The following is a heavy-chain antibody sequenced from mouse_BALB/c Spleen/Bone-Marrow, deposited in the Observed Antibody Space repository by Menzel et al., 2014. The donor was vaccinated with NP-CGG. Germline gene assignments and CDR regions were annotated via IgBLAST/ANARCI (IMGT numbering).Heavy chain of an antibody. Sequence: EVQGVESGGGLVQPGGSRKLSCAASGFTFSSFGMHWVRQAPEKGLEWVAYISSGSSTIYYADTVKGRFTISRDNPKNTLFLQMTSLRSEDTAMYYCARSPRWFAPDYWGQGTTLAVSS. CDR3: ARSPRWFAPDY. CDR2: ISSGSSTI. V-gene: IGHV5-17*02. J-gene: IGHJ2*01. D-gene: IGHD2-3*01. CDR1: GFTFSSFG.